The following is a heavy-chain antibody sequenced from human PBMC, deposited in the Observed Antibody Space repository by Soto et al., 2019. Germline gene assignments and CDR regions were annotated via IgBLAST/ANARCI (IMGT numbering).Heavy chain of an antibody. CDR1: GGTFSSYA. Sequence: ASVKVSCKASGGTFSSYAISWVRQAPGQGLEWMGGIIPIFGTANYAQKFQGRVTITADESTSTAYMELSSLRSEDTAVYYCARGGLATRLSDKSITMVRGVIGYYFDYWGQGTLVTVSS. D-gene: IGHD3-10*01. CDR2: IIPIFGTA. V-gene: IGHV1-69*13. J-gene: IGHJ4*02. CDR3: ARGGLATRLSDKSITMVRGVIGYYFDY.